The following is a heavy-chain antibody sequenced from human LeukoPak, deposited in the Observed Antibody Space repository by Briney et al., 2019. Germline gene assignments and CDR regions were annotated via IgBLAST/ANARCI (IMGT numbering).Heavy chain of an antibody. Sequence: GGSLRPSCAASGNYWMHWVRQAPGKGLLWVSHINSDGSWTTYADSVKGRFTISKDNAKNTVYLQMNNLRAEDTAVYYCVIFYETYWGRGTLVTVSS. D-gene: IGHD2/OR15-2a*01. V-gene: IGHV3-74*01. CDR1: GNYW. CDR3: VIFYETY. J-gene: IGHJ4*02. CDR2: INSDGSWT.